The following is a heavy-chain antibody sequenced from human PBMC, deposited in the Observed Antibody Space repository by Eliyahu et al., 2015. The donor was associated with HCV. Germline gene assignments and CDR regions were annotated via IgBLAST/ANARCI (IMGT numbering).Heavy chain of an antibody. CDR3: AEGASSLWSVDWFDP. Sequence: QVQLVQSGAEVKKPGSSVKVSCKAIGGTFSDSAISWVRQAPGQGLEWMGGINPLFGTANYAQKFQGRVTITADKSTSTAYMELSSLRSEDTAVYYCAEGASSLWSVDWFDPWGQGTLVTVSS. J-gene: IGHJ5*02. D-gene: IGHD6-13*01. CDR1: GGTFSDSA. V-gene: IGHV1-69*06. CDR2: INPLFGTA.